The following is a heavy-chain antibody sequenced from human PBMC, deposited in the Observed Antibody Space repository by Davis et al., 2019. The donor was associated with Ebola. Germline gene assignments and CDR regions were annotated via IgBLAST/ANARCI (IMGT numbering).Heavy chain of an antibody. CDR1: GGSFSGYY. CDR2: INHSGST. Sequence: PSETLSLTCAVYGGSFSGYYWSWIRQPPGKGLEWIGEINHSGSTNYNPSLKSRVTISVDTSKNQFSLKLSSVTAADTAVYYCARHDYGDSAADYWGQGTLVTVSS. V-gene: IGHV4-34*01. J-gene: IGHJ4*02. CDR3: ARHDYGDSAADY. D-gene: IGHD4-17*01.